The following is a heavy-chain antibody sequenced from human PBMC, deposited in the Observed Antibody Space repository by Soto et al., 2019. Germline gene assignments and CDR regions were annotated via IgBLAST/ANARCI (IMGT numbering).Heavy chain of an antibody. V-gene: IGHV1-69*04. CDR1: GGTFSSYT. CDR3: ARDADSSGYYEHSDY. CDR2: IIPILGIA. J-gene: IGHJ4*02. D-gene: IGHD3-22*01. Sequence: GASVKVSCKASGGTFSSYTISWVRQAPGQGLEWMGRIIPILGIANYAQKFQGRVTITADKSTSTAYMELSSLRSEDTAVYYCARDADSSGYYEHSDYWGQGTLVTVSS.